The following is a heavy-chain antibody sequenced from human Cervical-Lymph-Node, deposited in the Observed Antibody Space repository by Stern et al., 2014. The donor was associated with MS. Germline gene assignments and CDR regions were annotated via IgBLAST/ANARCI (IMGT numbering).Heavy chain of an antibody. V-gene: IGHV3-30*03. CDR3: ARVRIRGYWYGMDV. D-gene: IGHD3-3*02. CDR2: ISYDGRNK. CDR1: GFTFNNYN. J-gene: IGHJ6*02. Sequence: QVQLEKSGGGVVQTGRSLRLSCAASGFTFNNYNMHWVRQAPGKGLEWVSEISYDGRNKYYADSVKARFIITKVKSADTLSLQMNSLRAEDTALYYCARVRIRGYWYGMDVWGQGTTVSVPS.